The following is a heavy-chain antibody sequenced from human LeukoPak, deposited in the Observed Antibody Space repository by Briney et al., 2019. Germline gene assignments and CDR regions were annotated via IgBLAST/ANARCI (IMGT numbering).Heavy chain of an antibody. CDR1: GFTFSSYA. CDR3: AKDGGLWVSAHWGDS. V-gene: IGHV3-23*01. J-gene: IGHJ4*02. CDR2: ITTGDGNT. D-gene: IGHD7-27*01. Sequence: GGSLRLSCTASGFTFSSYAITWVRQAPGKGLKWVSTITTGDGNTYYADSVKGRLTVSRDDSKNTLYLQMNSLRAEDTAVYYCAKDGGLWVSAHWGDSWGRGTLVTVSS.